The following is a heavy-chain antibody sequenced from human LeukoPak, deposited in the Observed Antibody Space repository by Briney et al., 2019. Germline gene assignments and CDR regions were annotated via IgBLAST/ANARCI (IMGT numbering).Heavy chain of an antibody. Sequence: ASVKVSCKASGGTSNSHAISWVRQAPGQGLEWMGRIIPNLGTTNRAQNFQDRVTLTADKTTNTAYMELTSLTSDDTAVYYCATTNDGGGYQWGDFFDFWGQGTLVTVSS. V-gene: IGHV1-69*04. D-gene: IGHD3-22*01. CDR3: ATTNDGGGYQWGDFFDF. CDR2: IIPNLGTT. CDR1: GGTSNSHA. J-gene: IGHJ4*02.